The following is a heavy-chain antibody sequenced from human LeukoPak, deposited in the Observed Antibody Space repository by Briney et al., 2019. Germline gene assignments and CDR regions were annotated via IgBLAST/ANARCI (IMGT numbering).Heavy chain of an antibody. CDR3: ARAGYGGSTTGWFEP. Sequence: PGGSLRLSCTVSGFTFNSYAMSWVRQAPGKGLEWVSYISSSSSTIYYADSVKGRFTISRDNAKNSLYLQMNSLRAEDTAVYYCARAGYGGSTTGWFEPWGQGTLVTVSS. CDR1: GFTFNSYA. CDR2: ISSSSSTI. J-gene: IGHJ5*02. D-gene: IGHD4-23*01. V-gene: IGHV3-48*04.